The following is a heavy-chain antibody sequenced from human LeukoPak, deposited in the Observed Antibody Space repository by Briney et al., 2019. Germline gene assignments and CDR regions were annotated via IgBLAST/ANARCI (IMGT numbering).Heavy chain of an antibody. D-gene: IGHD6-13*01. CDR3: ARQGSIAAAANWFDP. CDR2: IYYSGST. CDR1: GGSISSYY. V-gene: IGHV4-59*08. Sequence: SETLSLTCTVPGGSISSYYWSWIRRPPGKGLEWIGYIYYSGSTNYNPSLKSRVTISVDTSKNQFSLKLSSVTAADTAVYYCARQGSIAAAANWFDPWGQGTLVTVSS. J-gene: IGHJ5*02.